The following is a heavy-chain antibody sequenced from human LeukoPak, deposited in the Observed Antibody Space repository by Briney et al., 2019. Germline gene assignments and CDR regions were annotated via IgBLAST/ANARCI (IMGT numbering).Heavy chain of an antibody. Sequence: AASVRVSCKASGSTFPNHAITWLRQAPGQGPEWMGWISTSNGDKNYVQNLQGRVTLTIDTSTATAYMELRSLRSDDTAVYYCATRGITAARLDYWGQGTLVTVSS. J-gene: IGHJ4*02. CDR2: ISTSNGDK. CDR3: ATRGITAARLDY. D-gene: IGHD1-20*01. V-gene: IGHV1-18*04. CDR1: GSTFPNHA.